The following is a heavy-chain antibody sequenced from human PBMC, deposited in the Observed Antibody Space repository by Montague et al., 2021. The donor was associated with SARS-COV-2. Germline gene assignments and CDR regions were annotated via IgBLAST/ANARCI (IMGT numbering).Heavy chain of an antibody. CDR1: GFTFSSYS. CDR2: ISSSRSYI. Sequence: SRSLSWAASGFTFSSYSMNWVRQAPGKGLQWVPSISSSRSYIYYADSVKGRFTSSRDNAKNSLYLQMNSLRAEDTAVYYCVSQEGSIYWGQGTLVTVSS. J-gene: IGHJ4*02. D-gene: IGHD2/OR15-2a*01. V-gene: IGHV3-21*01. CDR3: VSQEGSIY.